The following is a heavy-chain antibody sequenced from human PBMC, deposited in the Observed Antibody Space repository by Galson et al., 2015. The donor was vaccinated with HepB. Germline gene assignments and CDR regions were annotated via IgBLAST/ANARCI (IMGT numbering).Heavy chain of an antibody. V-gene: IGHV1-18*04. CDR1: GYTFTSYG. CDR3: ARDGPREDFWSGYYYSYYYGMDV. D-gene: IGHD3-3*01. CDR2: ISAYNGNT. Sequence: SVKVSCKASGYTFTSYGISWVRQAPGQGLEWMGWISAYNGNTNYAQKLQGRVTMTTDTSTSTAYMELRSLRSDDTAVYYCARDGPREDFWSGYYYSYYYGMDVWGQGTTVTVSS. J-gene: IGHJ6*02.